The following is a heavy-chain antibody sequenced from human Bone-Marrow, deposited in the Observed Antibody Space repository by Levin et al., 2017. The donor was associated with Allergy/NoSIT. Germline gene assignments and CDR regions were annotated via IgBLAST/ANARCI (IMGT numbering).Heavy chain of an antibody. J-gene: IGHJ4*02. CDR3: ASGRMTMVRG. Sequence: GGSLRLSCAASGFTFSSYSMNWVRQAPGKGLEWVSYISSSSSTIYYADSVKGRFTISRDNAKNSLYLQMNSLRDEDTAGYDCASGRMTMVRGGGQGTLVTVAA. CDR2: ISSSSSTI. D-gene: IGHD3-10*01. CDR1: GFTFSSYS. V-gene: IGHV3-48*02.